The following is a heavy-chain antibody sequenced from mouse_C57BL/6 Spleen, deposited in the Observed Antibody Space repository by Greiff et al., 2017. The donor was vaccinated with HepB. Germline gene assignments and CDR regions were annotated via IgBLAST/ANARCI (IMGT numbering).Heavy chain of an antibody. CDR2: IWSGGST. CDR3: ARMKAPYYYFDY. J-gene: IGHJ2*01. V-gene: IGHV2-2*01. D-gene: IGHD1-1*01. Sequence: QVQLKESGPGLVQPSQSLSITCTVSGFSLTSYGVHWVRQSPGKGLEWLGVIWSGGSTDYNAAFISRLSISKDNSKGQVFFKMNSLQADDTAIYYCARMKAPYYYFDYWGQGTTLTVSS. CDR1: GFSLTSYG.